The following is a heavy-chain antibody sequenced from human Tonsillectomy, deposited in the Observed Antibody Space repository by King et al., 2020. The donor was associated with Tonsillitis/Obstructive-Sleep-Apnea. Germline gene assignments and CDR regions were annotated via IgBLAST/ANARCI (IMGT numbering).Heavy chain of an antibody. Sequence: VQLVESGGGLVKPGGSLRLFCAASGFTFSDHYMSWIRQAPGKGLEWVSNISSSGTTIYYADSVKGRLTISRDNAKNSLYLQMNSLRAEDTAVYYCAGSLVGGSDYYYMDVWGKGTTVTVSS. J-gene: IGHJ6*03. V-gene: IGHV3-11*01. CDR2: ISSSGTTI. CDR1: GFTFSDHY. D-gene: IGHD3-10*01. CDR3: AGSLVGGSDYYYMDV.